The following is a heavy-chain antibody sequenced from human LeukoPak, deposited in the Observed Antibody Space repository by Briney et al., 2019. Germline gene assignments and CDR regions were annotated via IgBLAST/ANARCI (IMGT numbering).Heavy chain of an antibody. J-gene: IGHJ4*02. CDR3: ARVSSIGFSNYGGFDY. D-gene: IGHD4-11*01. V-gene: IGHV4-59*01. CDR1: GGSISSYY. CDR2: IYYSGST. Sequence: SETLSLTCTVSGGSISSYYWSWIRQPPGKGLEWIGYIYYSGSTNYNPSLKSRVTTSVDTSKNQFSLKLSSVTAADTAVYYCARVSSIGFSNYGGFDYWGQGTLVTVSS.